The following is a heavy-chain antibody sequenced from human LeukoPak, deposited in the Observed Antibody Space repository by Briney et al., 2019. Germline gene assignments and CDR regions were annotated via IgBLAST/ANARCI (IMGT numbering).Heavy chain of an antibody. D-gene: IGHD2-15*01. CDR1: GGSISSYY. V-gene: IGHV4-59*01. CDR3: ARARSGALYD. Sequence: SETLSLTCTVSGGSISSYYWSWIRQPPGKGLEWIWYIYYSGSTNYNPSLKSRVTISVDTSKNQFSLKLSSVTAADTAVYYCARARSGALYDWGQGTLVTVSS. CDR2: IYYSGST. J-gene: IGHJ4*02.